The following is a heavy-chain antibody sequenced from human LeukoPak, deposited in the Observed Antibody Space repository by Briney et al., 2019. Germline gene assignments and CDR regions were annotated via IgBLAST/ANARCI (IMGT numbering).Heavy chain of an antibody. CDR1: GFTFSTYS. J-gene: IGHJ4*02. CDR3: ARDLRGRSPGSYASIFDY. D-gene: IGHD3-16*01. CDR2: MSSSGSTI. Sequence: GGSLRLSCAASGFTFSTYSMNWVRQAPGKGLEWVSYMSSSGSTIYYADSVKGRFTISRDNAKNSLYLQMNSLRAEDTAVYYCARDLRGRSPGSYASIFDYWGQGTLVTVSS. V-gene: IGHV3-48*04.